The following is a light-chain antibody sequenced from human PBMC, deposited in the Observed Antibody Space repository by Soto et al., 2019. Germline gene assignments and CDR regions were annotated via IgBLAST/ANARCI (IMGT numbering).Light chain of an antibody. V-gene: IGKV1-5*03. Sequence: DIQMTRSPSTLSASVGDRATITCRAGQSIRYWLDWFQQKAGKAPKLLIYEASRLESGVPSRISGSGSGTEFTLTISSLQPDDFATYYCHQYNSYPRTFGQGTKVDIK. J-gene: IGKJ1*01. CDR1: QSIRYW. CDR2: EAS. CDR3: HQYNSYPRT.